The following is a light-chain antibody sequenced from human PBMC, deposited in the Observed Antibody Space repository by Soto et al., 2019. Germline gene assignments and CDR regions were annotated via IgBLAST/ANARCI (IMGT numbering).Light chain of an antibody. Sequence: VLTQSPVILSLSPGERATLSCRASQSVTNDFLAWYQQKPGQAPRLLVHGPSKRAIGIPGRFSGSGSGTDFSLTISRLEPEDFALYYCQQYGDAPATFGQGTKVEI. J-gene: IGKJ1*01. V-gene: IGKV3-20*01. CDR1: QSVTNDF. CDR2: GPS. CDR3: QQYGDAPAT.